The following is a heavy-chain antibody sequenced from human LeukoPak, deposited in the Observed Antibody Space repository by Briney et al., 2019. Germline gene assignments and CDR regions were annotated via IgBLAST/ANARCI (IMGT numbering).Heavy chain of an antibody. J-gene: IGHJ4*02. CDR1: GFTFGSYW. D-gene: IGHD5-24*01. V-gene: IGHV3-74*01. Sequence: GSLRLSCAASGFTFGSYWMHWVRQAPGKGLEWVSRVIRDGSFTNYADSVKGRFTISRDNAKNTLYLQMSSLRAEDTAVYFCVRDGDDFNFDYWGQGSLVTVSS. CDR2: VIRDGSFT. CDR3: VRDGDDFNFDY.